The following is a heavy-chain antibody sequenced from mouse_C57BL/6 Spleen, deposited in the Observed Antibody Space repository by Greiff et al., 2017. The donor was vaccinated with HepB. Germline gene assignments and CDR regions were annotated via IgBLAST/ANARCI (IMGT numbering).Heavy chain of an antibody. J-gene: IGHJ3*01. D-gene: IGHD3-3*01. V-gene: IGHV1-50*01. CDR3: ARGQLGAY. CDR2: IDPSDSYT. CDR1: GYTFTSYW. Sequence: QVQLQQPGAELVKPGASVKLSCKASGYTFTSYWMQWVKQRPGQGLEWIGEIDPSDSYTNYNQKFKGKATLTVVTSSSTAYMQLSSLTSEDSAVYYCARGQLGAYWGQGTLVTVSA.